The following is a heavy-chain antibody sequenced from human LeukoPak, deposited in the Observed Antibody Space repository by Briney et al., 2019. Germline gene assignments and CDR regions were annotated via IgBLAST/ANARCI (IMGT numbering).Heavy chain of an antibody. CDR1: GYSISSGYY. V-gene: IGHV4-38-2*02. D-gene: IGHD1-26*01. CDR3: AGGIVGATIFDY. J-gene: IGHJ4*02. Sequence: SETLSLTCTVSGYSISSGYYWGWIRQPPGKGLEWIGGIYHSGSTYYNPSLKSRVTISVDTSKNQFSLKLSSVTAADTAVYYCAGGIVGATIFDYWGQGTLVTVSS. CDR2: IYHSGST.